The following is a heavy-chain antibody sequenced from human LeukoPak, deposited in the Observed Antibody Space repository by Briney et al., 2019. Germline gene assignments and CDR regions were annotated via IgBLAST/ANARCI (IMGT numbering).Heavy chain of an antibody. D-gene: IGHD5-12*01. CDR2: ISGSGGST. V-gene: IGHV3-23*01. J-gene: IGHJ4*02. CDR1: GFTFSSYA. CDR3: ARGPSGYHNT. Sequence: PGGSLRLSCAASGFTFSSYAMSWVRQAPGKGLEWVSAISGSGGSTYYADSVKGRFTISRDNSKNTLYLQMNSLRAENTAVYYCARGPSGYHNTGGQGTLVTVSS.